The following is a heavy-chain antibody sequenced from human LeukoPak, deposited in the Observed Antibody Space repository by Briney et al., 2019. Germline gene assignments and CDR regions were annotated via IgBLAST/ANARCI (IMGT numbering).Heavy chain of an antibody. V-gene: IGHV3-73*01. CDR2: IRSKANSYAT. Sequence: AGGSLKLSCAASGFTFSGSAMHWVRQASGKGLERVGRIRSKANSYATAYAASVKGRFTISRDDSKNTAYLQMNSLKTEDTAVYYCTSTLGYCSGGSCYPQHWGQGTLVTVSS. D-gene: IGHD2-15*01. CDR1: GFTFSGSA. J-gene: IGHJ1*01. CDR3: TSTLGYCSGGSCYPQH.